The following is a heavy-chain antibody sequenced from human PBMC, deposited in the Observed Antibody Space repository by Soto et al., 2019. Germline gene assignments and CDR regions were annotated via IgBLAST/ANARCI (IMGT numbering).Heavy chain of an antibody. V-gene: IGHV4-61*01. D-gene: IGHD6-19*01. CDR1: GGSVSSGSYY. J-gene: IGHJ6*02. CDR3: AREYSSGYYYYYGMDV. Sequence: PSETLSLTCTVSGGSVSSGSYYWSWIRQPPGKGLEWIGYIYYSGSTNYNPSLKSRVTISVDTSKNQFSLKLSSVTAADTAVYYCAREYSSGYYYYYGMDVWGQGTTVTVSS. CDR2: IYYSGST.